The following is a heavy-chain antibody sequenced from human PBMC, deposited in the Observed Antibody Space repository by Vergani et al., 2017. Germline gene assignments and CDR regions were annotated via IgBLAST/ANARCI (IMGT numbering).Heavy chain of an antibody. CDR1: GFSFRGHR. CDR2: IRYDGSNK. Sequence: QVHLVESGGGVVQPGRSLTLSCVASGFSFRGHRMHWVRQAPGKGLEWVAFIRYDGSNKYYADSVKGRFTISRDNSKNTLYLQMNSLRPEDTAVYYCAKDEGRIAAPGGWGQGTLVTVSS. J-gene: IGHJ4*02. CDR3: AKDEGRIAAPGG. D-gene: IGHD6-13*01. V-gene: IGHV3-30*02.